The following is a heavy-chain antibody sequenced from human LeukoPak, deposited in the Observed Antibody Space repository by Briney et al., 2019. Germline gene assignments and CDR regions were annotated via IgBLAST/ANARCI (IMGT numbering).Heavy chain of an antibody. V-gene: IGHV3-20*04. Sequence: GGSVRLSCAASGFTFDDYGMSWVRQAPGKGLEWVSSINWNGGSTGYADSVKGRFTISRDNAKNSLYLQMNSLRAEDTALYYCPRVQYNSGWYFSHYYSMDVMVKRTTVTVSS. D-gene: IGHD6-19*01. CDR2: INWNGGST. J-gene: IGHJ6*03. CDR3: PRVQYNSGWYFSHYYSMDV. CDR1: GFTFDDYG.